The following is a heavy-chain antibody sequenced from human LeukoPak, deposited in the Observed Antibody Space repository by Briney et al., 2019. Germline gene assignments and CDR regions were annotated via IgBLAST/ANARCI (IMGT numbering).Heavy chain of an antibody. CDR1: GFTFSSYG. Sequence: GRSLRLSCEASGFTFSSYGIHWVRQAPGKGLEWVAVISYDGSNKYYADSVKGRFTISRDNSKNTLYLQMNSLRAEDTAVYYCARDAVYSSSWQYYWGQGTLVTVSS. J-gene: IGHJ4*02. V-gene: IGHV3-30*03. D-gene: IGHD6-13*01. CDR2: ISYDGSNK. CDR3: ARDAVYSSSWQYY.